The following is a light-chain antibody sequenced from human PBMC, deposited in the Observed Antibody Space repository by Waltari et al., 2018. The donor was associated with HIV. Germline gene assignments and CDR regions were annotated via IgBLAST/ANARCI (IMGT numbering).Light chain of an antibody. CDR3: NSRDSSGNPQVV. Sequence: SSELTQDPAVSVALGQTVRITCQGDSLRSYYASWYQQKPGQAPVLVIYGKNNRHSGSPDRFSGSSSGNTASFTITGAQAEDEADYYCNSRDSSGNPQVVFGGGTKLTVL. CDR1: SLRSYY. CDR2: GKN. V-gene: IGLV3-19*01. J-gene: IGLJ2*01.